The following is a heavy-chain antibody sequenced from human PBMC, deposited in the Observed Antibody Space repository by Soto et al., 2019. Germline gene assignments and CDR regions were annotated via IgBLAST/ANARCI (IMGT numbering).Heavy chain of an antibody. Sequence: SVKVSCKASGGTFSSYAISWVRQAPGQGLEWMGGIIPIFGTANYAQKFQGRVTIIADKSTSTAYMELSSLRSEDTAVYYCARDQEYYGSVFVIWGQGTMVTVSS. V-gene: IGHV1-69*06. D-gene: IGHD3-10*01. CDR3: ARDQEYYGSVFVI. J-gene: IGHJ3*02. CDR1: GGTFSSYA. CDR2: IIPIFGTA.